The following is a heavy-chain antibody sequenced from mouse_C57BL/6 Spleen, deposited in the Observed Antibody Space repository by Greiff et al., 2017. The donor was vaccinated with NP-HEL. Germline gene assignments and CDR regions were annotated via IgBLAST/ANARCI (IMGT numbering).Heavy chain of an antibody. J-gene: IGHJ3*01. D-gene: IGHD3-3*01. CDR2: IDPETGGT. CDR3: TRGAYPRGFAY. V-gene: IGHV1-15*01. Sequence: QVQLQQSGAELVRPGASVTLSCKASGYTFTDYEMHWVKQTPVHGLEWIGAIDPETGGTAYNQKFKGKAILTADKSSSTAYMELRSLTSEDSAVYYCTRGAYPRGFAYWGQGTLVTVSA. CDR1: GYTFTDYE.